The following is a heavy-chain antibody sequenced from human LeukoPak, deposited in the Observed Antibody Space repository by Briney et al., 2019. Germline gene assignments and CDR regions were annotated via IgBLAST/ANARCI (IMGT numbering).Heavy chain of an antibody. CDR3: TRRWDYGDYVGAFDI. J-gene: IGHJ3*02. CDR1: GFTFSGSA. D-gene: IGHD4-17*01. CDR2: IRSKANSYAT. Sequence: PGGSLRLSCAASGFTFSGSAMHWVRQASGQGLEWVGRIRSKANSYATAYAASVKGRFTISRDDSKNTAYLQMNSLKTEDTAVYYCTRRWDYGDYVGAFDIWGQGTMVTVSS. V-gene: IGHV3-73*01.